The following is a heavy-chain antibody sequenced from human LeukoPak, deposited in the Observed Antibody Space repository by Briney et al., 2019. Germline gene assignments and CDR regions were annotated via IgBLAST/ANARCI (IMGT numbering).Heavy chain of an antibody. CDR1: GGSISSSSYF. D-gene: IGHD3-9*01. J-gene: IGHJ4*02. CDR3: ARAYYDILTGYYYFDY. Sequence: SETLSLTCTVSGGSISSSSYFWGWIRQPPGKGLEWIGSIYYSGSTYYNPSLKSRVTISVDTSKNQLSLNLSSVTAADTAVYYCARAYYDILTGYYYFDYWGQGTLVTVSS. V-gene: IGHV4-39*07. CDR2: IYYSGST.